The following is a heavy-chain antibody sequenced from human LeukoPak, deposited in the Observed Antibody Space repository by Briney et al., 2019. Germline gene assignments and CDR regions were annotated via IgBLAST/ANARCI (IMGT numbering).Heavy chain of an antibody. V-gene: IGHV3-23*01. Sequence: GGSLRLSCAASGFTFSSYAMSWIRQAPGKGLEWVSAISGSGGSTYYADPVKGRFTISRDNSKNTLYLQMNSLRAEDTAVYYCAKDIEGDYSDSYFDYWGQGTLVTVSS. CDR3: AKDIEGDYSDSYFDY. D-gene: IGHD4-11*01. J-gene: IGHJ4*02. CDR1: GFTFSSYA. CDR2: ISGSGGST.